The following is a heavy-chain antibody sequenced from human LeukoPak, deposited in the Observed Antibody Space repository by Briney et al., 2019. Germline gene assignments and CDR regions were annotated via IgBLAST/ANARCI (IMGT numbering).Heavy chain of an antibody. V-gene: IGHV3-53*01. D-gene: IGHD1-26*01. CDR3: ASVGRDSGSPRRAFDI. CDR1: GLTVSSNY. Sequence: GGSLRLSCAASGLTVSSNYMSWVRQAPGKGLEWVSVIYTAGGTYYAESVKGRFAISRDNSKNTLYLQMNSLRAEDTAVYYCASVGRDSGSPRRAFDIWGPGTMVTVSS. CDR2: IYTAGGT. J-gene: IGHJ3*02.